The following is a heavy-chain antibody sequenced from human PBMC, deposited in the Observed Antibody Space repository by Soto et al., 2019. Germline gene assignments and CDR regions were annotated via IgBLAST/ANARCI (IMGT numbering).Heavy chain of an antibody. D-gene: IGHD3-22*01. CDR1: GGTFSSYA. V-gene: IGHV1-69*13. J-gene: IGHJ4*02. Sequence: SVKVSCKASGGTFSSYAISWVRQAPGQGLEWMGGIIPIFGTANYAQKFQGRVTITADESTSTAYMELSSLRSEDTAVYYCARGRGYYDSSGYRFYYFDYWGQGTLVTVSS. CDR2: IIPIFGTA. CDR3: ARGRGYYDSSGYRFYYFDY.